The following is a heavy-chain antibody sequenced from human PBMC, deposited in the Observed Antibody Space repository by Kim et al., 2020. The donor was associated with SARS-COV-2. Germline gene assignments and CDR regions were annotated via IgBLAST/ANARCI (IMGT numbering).Heavy chain of an antibody. CDR2: IYTSGST. CDR3: AREWRVYDGYNSLGFDY. D-gene: IGHD5-12*01. J-gene: IGHJ4*02. Sequence: SETLSLTCTVSGGSISSGSYYWSWIRQPAGKGLEWIGRIYTSGSTNYNPSLKSRVTISVDTSKNQFSLKLSSVTAADTAVYYCAREWRVYDGYNSLGFDYWGQGTLVTVSS. V-gene: IGHV4-61*02. CDR1: GGSISSGSYY.